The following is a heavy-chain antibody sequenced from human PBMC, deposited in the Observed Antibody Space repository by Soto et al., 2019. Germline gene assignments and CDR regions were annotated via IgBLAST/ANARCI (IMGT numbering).Heavy chain of an antibody. D-gene: IGHD6-13*01. CDR2: IPNTENKK. CDR1: GFTFSCYG. J-gene: IGHJ3*02. V-gene: IGHV3-30-3*01. Sequence: DLEESGGGVVQPGTSLRLSCVASGFTFSCYGMHWVRQAPGKGLEWVAVIPNTENKKYYADSVKGRFTISRDNSQNTLFLQMDSLMSEDTAMYYCARTAGGRVRGALDIWGQGTMVTVS. CDR3: ARTAGGRVRGALDI.